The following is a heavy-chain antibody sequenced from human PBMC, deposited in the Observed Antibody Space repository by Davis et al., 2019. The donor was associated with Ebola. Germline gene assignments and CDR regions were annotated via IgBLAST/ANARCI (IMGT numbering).Heavy chain of an antibody. J-gene: IGHJ2*01. CDR3: AKHESGSYPGIFCDL. V-gene: IGHV3-23*01. D-gene: IGHD1-26*01. Sequence: PGGSLRLSCAASGFTFSNYGMSWVRQAPGKGLEWVSEISTSGGSTYYAGSVKGRFTISRDNSKNTLYLQMNSLRAEDTAVYYCAKHESGSYPGIFCDLWGRGTLVTVSS. CDR2: ISTSGGST. CDR1: GFTFSNYG.